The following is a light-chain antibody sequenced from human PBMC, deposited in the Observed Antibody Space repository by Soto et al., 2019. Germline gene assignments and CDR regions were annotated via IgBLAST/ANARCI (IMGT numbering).Light chain of an antibody. V-gene: IGLV2-8*01. CDR2: DVS. CDR1: TTDVGGYNY. J-gene: IGLJ2*01. Sequence: QSVLTQPPSASGSPGQSVTISCTGTTTDVGGYNYVSWYQQHPGKAPKLMIFDVSKRPSGVPDRFSGSKSGNTASLTVSGLQAEDEADYYCYSYAGTNSLFGGGTKVTVL. CDR3: YSYAGTNSL.